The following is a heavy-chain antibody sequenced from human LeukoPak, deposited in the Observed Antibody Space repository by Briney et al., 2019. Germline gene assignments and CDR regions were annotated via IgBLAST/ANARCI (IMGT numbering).Heavy chain of an antibody. Sequence: ASVKVSCKTSGGTFNSYAISWVRQAPGQGLEWMGGITAIFRTTNYAQKFQGRVTITADESMSTVYMELSSLRSEDTAVYYCARHSGYHSTMYLDYWGQEPWSPSPQ. CDR2: ITAIFRTT. CDR3: ARHSGYHSTMYLDY. D-gene: IGHD3-22*01. J-gene: IGHJ4*01. CDR1: GGTFNSYA. V-gene: IGHV1-69*13.